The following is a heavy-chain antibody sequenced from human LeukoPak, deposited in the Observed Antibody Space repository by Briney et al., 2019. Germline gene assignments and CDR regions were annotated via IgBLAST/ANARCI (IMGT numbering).Heavy chain of an antibody. CDR3: ARDSRDGYNTFDY. CDR1: GGSISSGGYY. V-gene: IGHV4-30-2*01. CDR2: IYHSGST. J-gene: IGHJ4*02. D-gene: IGHD5-24*01. Sequence: SETLSLTCTVSGGSISSGGYYWSWIRQPPGKGLEWIGYIYHSGSTYYNPSLRSRVTISVDTSKNQFSLKLSSVTAADTAVYYCARDSRDGYNTFDYWGQGTLVTVSS.